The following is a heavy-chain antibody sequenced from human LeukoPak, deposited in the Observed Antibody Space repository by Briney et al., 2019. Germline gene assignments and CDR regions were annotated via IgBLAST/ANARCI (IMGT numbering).Heavy chain of an antibody. CDR3: ARVQGDSYYDFWSGYYGR. Sequence: SVKVSCKASGGTFSSYAISWVRQAPGQGLEWMGGIIPIFGTANYAQKFQGRVTITTDESTSTAYMELSSLRSEDTAVYYCARVQGDSYYDFWSGYYGRWGQGTLVTVSS. V-gene: IGHV1-69*05. D-gene: IGHD3-3*01. CDR1: GGTFSSYA. CDR2: IIPIFGTA. J-gene: IGHJ4*02.